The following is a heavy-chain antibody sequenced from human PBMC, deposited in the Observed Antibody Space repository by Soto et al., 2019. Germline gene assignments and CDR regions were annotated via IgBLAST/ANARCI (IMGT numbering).Heavy chain of an antibody. CDR3: ANWGKSGSDF. Sequence: EVLLLESGGGLVQPGGSLRLCCAVSGITVSFYPMSWVRQAPGKGLEWVSGISSSAGTIYYGDPVKGRFTISRDNSKNTLYLQMDSLRAEDTAVYYCANWGKSGSDFWGQGTLVTVSS. J-gene: IGHJ4*02. CDR1: GITVSFYP. D-gene: IGHD1-26*01. V-gene: IGHV3-23*01. CDR2: ISSSAGTI.